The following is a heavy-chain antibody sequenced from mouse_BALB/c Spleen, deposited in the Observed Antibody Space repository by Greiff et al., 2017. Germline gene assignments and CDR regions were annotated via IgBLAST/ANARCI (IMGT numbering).Heavy chain of an antibody. CDR3: ARDYYGSSYDWYFDV. J-gene: IGHJ1*01. D-gene: IGHD1-1*01. V-gene: IGHV1-80*01. CDR1: GYAFSSYW. CDR2: IYPGDGDT. Sequence: QVQLQQSGAELVRPGSSVKISCKASGYAFSSYWMNWVKQRPGQGLEWIGQIYPGDGDTNYNGKFKGKATLTADKSSSTAYMQLSSLTSEDSAVYFCARDYYGSSYDWYFDVWGAGTTVTVSS.